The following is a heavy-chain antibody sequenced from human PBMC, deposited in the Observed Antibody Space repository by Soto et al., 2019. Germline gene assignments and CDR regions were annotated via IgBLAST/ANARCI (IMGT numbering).Heavy chain of an antibody. CDR2: IYHSGST. CDR3: ARRPVAYYYFDS. J-gene: IGHJ4*02. V-gene: IGHV4-38-2*01. D-gene: IGHD6-19*01. Sequence: ETLSLTCAVSGYSINSGYYWGWIRQPPGKGLECIGSIYHSGSTYYNPSLKSRITISIDTSKNQFSLNLRSVTAADTAVYYCARRPVAYYYFDSWGQGTLVTVSS. CDR1: GYSINSGYY.